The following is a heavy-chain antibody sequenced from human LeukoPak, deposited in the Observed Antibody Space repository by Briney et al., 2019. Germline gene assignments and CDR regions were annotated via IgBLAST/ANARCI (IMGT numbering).Heavy chain of an antibody. CDR2: IRGDGSIT. J-gene: IGHJ4*02. D-gene: IGHD6-13*01. Sequence: GGSLRLSCAASGFTFSVYWMHWVRQAPGKGLVWVSRIRGDGSITNYADSVKGRFTISRDDAKNTLYLQMSSLRAEGTAIYYCAREGIAAELDFWGQGTLVTVSS. V-gene: IGHV3-74*01. CDR3: AREGIAAELDF. CDR1: GFTFSVYW.